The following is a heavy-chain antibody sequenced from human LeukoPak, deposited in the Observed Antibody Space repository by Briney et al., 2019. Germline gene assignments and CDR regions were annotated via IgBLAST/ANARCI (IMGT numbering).Heavy chain of an antibody. D-gene: IGHD6-6*01. J-gene: IGHJ4*02. CDR2: IYTSGST. Sequence: SETLSLTCTVSGYSISSGYYWGWIRQPPGKGLEWIGRIYTSGSTNYNPSLKSRVTISVDTSKNQFSLKLSSVTAADTAVYYCASVSSWVDYWGQGTLVTVSS. CDR3: ASVSSWVDY. CDR1: GYSISSGYY. V-gene: IGHV4-38-2*02.